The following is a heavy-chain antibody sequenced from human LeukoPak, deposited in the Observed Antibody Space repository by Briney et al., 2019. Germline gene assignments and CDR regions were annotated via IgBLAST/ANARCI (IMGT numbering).Heavy chain of an antibody. J-gene: IGHJ5*02. V-gene: IGHV4-39*07. D-gene: IGHD3-22*01. CDR2: IYYSGST. Sequence: SETLSLTCTVSSDSISSSSYYWGWIRQPPGKGLEWIGTIYYSGSTYYNPSLKSRVTISVDTSKNQFSLKLSSVTAADTAVYYCAREQEVMIVVVARNWFDPWGQGTLVTVSS. CDR3: AREQEVMIVVVARNWFDP. CDR1: SDSISSSSYY.